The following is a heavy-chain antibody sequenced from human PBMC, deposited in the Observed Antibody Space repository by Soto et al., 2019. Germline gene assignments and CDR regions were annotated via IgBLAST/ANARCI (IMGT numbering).Heavy chain of an antibody. D-gene: IGHD2-8*02. J-gene: IGHJ4*02. CDR3: ARDKITGLFDY. CDR2: INHSGST. CDR1: GGSFSGYY. V-gene: IGHV4-34*01. Sequence: SDTLSLTCAVYGGSFSGYYWPWIRQPPGTGLERIGEINHSGSTNYNPSLKSRVTISVDTSKNQFSLKLTSLIAADTAVYYCARDKITGLFDYWGQGTLVTVSS.